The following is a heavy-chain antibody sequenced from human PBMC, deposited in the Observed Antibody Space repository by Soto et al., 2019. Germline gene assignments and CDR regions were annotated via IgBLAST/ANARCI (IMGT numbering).Heavy chain of an antibody. CDR3: ARCKIRGYRVECYGSDV. J-gene: IGHJ6*02. V-gene: IGHV4-59*01. CDR1: GGSISNYY. D-gene: IGHD3-22*01. CDR2: VYYSGST. Sequence: AETLSLTCTVSGGSISNYYWTWVRQPPGKGLEWIGYVYYSGSTNYNPSLKSRVTISVYTSKNQFSLKLSSVTAADTAVYYCARCKIRGYRVECYGSDVWGQGTTVIASS.